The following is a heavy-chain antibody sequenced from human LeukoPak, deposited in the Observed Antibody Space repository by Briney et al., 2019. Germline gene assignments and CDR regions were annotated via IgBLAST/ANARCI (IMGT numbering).Heavy chain of an antibody. J-gene: IGHJ4*02. V-gene: IGHV1-18*01. CDR1: GYTFTSYG. CDR3: ARAEWELLPFDY. CDR2: IIAYNGNT. D-gene: IGHD1-26*01. Sequence: ASVKVSCKASGYTFTSYGISWVRQAPGQGLEGLGWIIAYNGNTNYAQKLQGRVTITTDTSTSTAYMELRSLRSDGTAVYYCARAEWELLPFDYWGQGTLVTVSS.